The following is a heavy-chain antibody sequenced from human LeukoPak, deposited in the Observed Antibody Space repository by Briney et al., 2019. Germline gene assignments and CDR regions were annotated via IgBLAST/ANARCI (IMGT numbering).Heavy chain of an antibody. V-gene: IGHV2-70*04. Sequence: ESGPALVKPTQTLTLTCILSGFSLSTHGMRVSWIRQPPGKALEWLARIDWDNSKFYSTSLKTRLTTSKDTSKNQVVLTMTNMDPVDTATYYCVRIARDTSWSFYFDYWGQGTPVTVSS. CDR2: IDWDNSK. D-gene: IGHD2-2*01. J-gene: IGHJ4*02. CDR3: VRIARDTSWSFYFDY. CDR1: GFSLSTHGMR.